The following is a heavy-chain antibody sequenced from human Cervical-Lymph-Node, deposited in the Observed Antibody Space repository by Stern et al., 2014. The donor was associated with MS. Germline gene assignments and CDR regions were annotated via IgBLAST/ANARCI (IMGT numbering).Heavy chain of an antibody. D-gene: IGHD2-15*01. CDR1: RGTFSNHG. CDR3: ATDRGYCSGGSCYSLDYFDY. Sequence: QVQLVQSGAEVKKPGSSVKVSCKASRGTFSNHGISWVRQAPGQGLEWMGGIIPILGTAHNAQRFQGRVTFTADESTTTVYLELSSLRFEDTAVYYCATDRGYCSGGSCYSLDYFDYWGQGTLVIVSS. CDR2: IIPILGTA. V-gene: IGHV1-69*01. J-gene: IGHJ4*02.